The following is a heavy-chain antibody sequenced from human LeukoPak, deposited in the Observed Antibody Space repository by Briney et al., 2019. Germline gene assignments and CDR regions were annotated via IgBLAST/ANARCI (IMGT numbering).Heavy chain of an antibody. CDR3: ARGGNGDSAVGY. D-gene: IGHD4-17*01. CDR2: ISGSGGST. V-gene: IGHV3-21*01. Sequence: GGSLRLSRAASGFTFSSYSVNWVRQAPGKGLEWVSAISGSGGSTYYADSVKGRFTISRDNAKNSVFLQMNSLRAEDTAVYYCARGGNGDSAVGYWGQGTLVTVSS. CDR1: GFTFSSYS. J-gene: IGHJ4*02.